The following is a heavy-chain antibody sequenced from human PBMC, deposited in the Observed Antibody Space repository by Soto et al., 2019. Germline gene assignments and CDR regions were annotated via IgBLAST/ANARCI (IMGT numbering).Heavy chain of an antibody. CDR1: GFTFSSYA. J-gene: IGHJ4*02. D-gene: IGHD3-10*01. V-gene: IGHV3-23*01. CDR2: ISGSGGST. Sequence: GGSLRLACAASGFTFSSYAMSWVRQAPGKGLEWVSAISGSGGSTYYADSVKGRFTISRDNSKNTLYLQMNSLRAEDTAVYYCAILWGVGSRSDFDYWGQGTLVTVSS. CDR3: AILWGVGSRSDFDY.